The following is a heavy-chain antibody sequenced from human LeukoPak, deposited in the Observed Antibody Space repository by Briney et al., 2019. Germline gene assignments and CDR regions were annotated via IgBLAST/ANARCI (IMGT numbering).Heavy chain of an antibody. D-gene: IGHD2-8*01. V-gene: IGHV3-23*01. CDR1: GFTFSSYA. CDR2: ISGSGGST. J-gene: IGHJ4*02. CDR3: ARVKVSHFDY. Sequence: GGSLRLSCAASGFTFSSYAMSWVRQAPGKGLEWVSAISGSGGSTYYADSMKGRFTISRDNSKNTLYLQMNSLRAEDTAVYYCARVKVSHFDYWDQGTLVTVSS.